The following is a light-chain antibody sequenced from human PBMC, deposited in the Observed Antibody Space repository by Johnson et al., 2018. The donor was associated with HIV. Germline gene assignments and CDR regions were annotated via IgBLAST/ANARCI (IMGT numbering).Light chain of an antibody. CDR3: GTWVSSLSVYV. J-gene: IGLJ1*01. V-gene: IGLV1-51*02. Sequence: QSVLTQPPSVSAAPGQKVTISCSGSSSNIGNNYVSWYQQLPGTAPKLLIYENNMRPSGIPDRFSGSKSGTSATLDITGLQTGDEADYYCGTWVSSLSVYVCGNGTKVTVL. CDR1: SSNIGNNY. CDR2: ENN.